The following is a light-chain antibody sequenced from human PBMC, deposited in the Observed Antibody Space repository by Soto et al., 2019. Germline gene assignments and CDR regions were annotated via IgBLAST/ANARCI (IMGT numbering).Light chain of an antibody. J-gene: IGKJ4*01. V-gene: IGKV3-20*01. CDR2: GAS. Sequence: EIVLTQSPGTLSLSPGERATLSCRASQSVSSRFLAWYQQKPGQAPRLLIYGASSRAAGIPDRFSGSGSGTDFSLAISRLDPEDFAAYYFLQCDGSLTFGGGTKVEIK. CDR1: QSVSSRF. CDR3: LQCDGSLT.